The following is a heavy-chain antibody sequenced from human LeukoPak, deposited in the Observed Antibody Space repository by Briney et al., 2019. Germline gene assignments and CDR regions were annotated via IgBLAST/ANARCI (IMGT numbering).Heavy chain of an antibody. Sequence: SEALSLTCTVSGGSISSYYWSWIRQPPGKGLEWIGYIYYSGSTNYNPSLKSRVTISVDTSKNQFSLKLSSVTAADTAVYYCASGASSWYYFDYWGQGTLVTVSS. CDR2: IYYSGST. V-gene: IGHV4-59*01. CDR3: ASGASSWYYFDY. J-gene: IGHJ4*02. D-gene: IGHD6-13*01. CDR1: GGSISSYY.